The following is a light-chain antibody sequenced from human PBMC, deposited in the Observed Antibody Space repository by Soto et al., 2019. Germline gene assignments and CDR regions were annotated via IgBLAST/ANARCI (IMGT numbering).Light chain of an antibody. CDR1: QSVSSF. V-gene: IGKV3-11*01. Sequence: EIVLTQSPATLSLSPGERATLSCRASQSVSSFLVWYQQKPGQAPRLLIYDASNRAAGIPARFSGSGSGTDFTLTISSLEPEDVAVYYCQHRSILPPNFGGGTKVEIK. CDR2: DAS. CDR3: QHRSILPPN. J-gene: IGKJ4*01.